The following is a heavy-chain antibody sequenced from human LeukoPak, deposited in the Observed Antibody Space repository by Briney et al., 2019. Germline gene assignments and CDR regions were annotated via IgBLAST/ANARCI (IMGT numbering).Heavy chain of an antibody. V-gene: IGHV3-23*01. D-gene: IGHD3-16*02. Sequence: PGGSLGLSCAASGFTFSSYAMSWVRQAPGKGLEWVSAISGSGGSTYYADSVKGRFTISRDNSKNTLYLQMNSLRAEDTAVYYCAKTFGGVIVIPYYFDYWGQGTLVTVSS. CDR2: ISGSGGST. CDR3: AKTFGGVIVIPYYFDY. J-gene: IGHJ4*02. CDR1: GFTFSSYA.